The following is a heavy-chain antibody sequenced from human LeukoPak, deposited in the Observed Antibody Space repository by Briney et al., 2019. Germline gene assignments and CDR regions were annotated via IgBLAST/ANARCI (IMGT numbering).Heavy chain of an antibody. Sequence: SVKVSCKASGGTFSSYAISWVRQAPGQGLEWMGRIIPIFGTANYAQKFQGRVTITTDESTSTAYMELSSLRSEDMAVYYCASRSFSGGSGSYNIRDYWGQGTLVTVSS. D-gene: IGHD3-10*01. J-gene: IGHJ4*02. CDR2: IIPIFGTA. CDR3: ASRSFSGGSGSYNIRDY. V-gene: IGHV1-69*05. CDR1: GGTFSSYA.